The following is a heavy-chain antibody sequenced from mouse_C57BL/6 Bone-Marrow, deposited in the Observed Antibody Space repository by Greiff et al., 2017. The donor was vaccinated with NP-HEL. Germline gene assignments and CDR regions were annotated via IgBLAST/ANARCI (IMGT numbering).Heavy chain of an antibody. Sequence: QVQLQQPGTELVKPGASVKLSCKASGYTFTSYWMHWVKQRPGQGLEWIGNINPSNGGTNYNEKFKSKATLTVDKSSSTAYMQLSSLTSEDSAVYYCARWRISRSGYWYFDVWGTGTTVTVSS. CDR1: GYTFTSYW. D-gene: IGHD1-1*01. CDR2: INPSNGGT. CDR3: ARWRISRSGYWYFDV. V-gene: IGHV1-53*01. J-gene: IGHJ1*03.